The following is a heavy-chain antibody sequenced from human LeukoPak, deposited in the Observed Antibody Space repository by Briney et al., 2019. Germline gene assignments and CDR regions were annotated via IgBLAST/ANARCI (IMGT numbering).Heavy chain of an antibody. J-gene: IGHJ4*02. Sequence: PSETLSLTCTVSGGSISGYYWTWVRQPAGEGLEWIGRLHTSGSTHYNPSLKSRVTMSVDTSKNQFSLKLSSVTAADTAVHYCARDFGYGDYFFDDWGQGTLVTVSS. CDR3: ARDFGYGDYFFDD. V-gene: IGHV4-4*07. CDR1: GGSISGYY. D-gene: IGHD4-17*01. CDR2: LHTSGST.